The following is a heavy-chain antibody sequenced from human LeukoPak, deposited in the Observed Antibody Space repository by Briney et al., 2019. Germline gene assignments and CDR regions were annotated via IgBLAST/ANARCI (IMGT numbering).Heavy chain of an antibody. D-gene: IGHD3-10*01. V-gene: IGHV3-21*01. J-gene: IGHJ6*03. CDR3: ARGGGITMVRGVLRSYYYMDV. CDR1: GFTFSSYS. CDR2: ISSSSSYI. Sequence: KTGGSLRLSCAASGFTFSSYSMNWVRQAPGKGLEWVSSISSSSSYIYYADSVKGRLTISRDNAKNSLYLQMNSLRAEDTAVYYCARGGGITMVRGVLRSYYYMDVWGKGTTVTVSS.